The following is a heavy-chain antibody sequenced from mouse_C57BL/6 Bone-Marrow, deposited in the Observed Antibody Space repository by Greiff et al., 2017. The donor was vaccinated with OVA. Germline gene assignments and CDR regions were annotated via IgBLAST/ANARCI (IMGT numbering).Heavy chain of an antibody. Sequence: EVQRVESGPGLVKPSQSLSLTCSATGYSITSGYYWNWIRQFPGNKLEWMGYISYDGSNNYNPSLKNRISITRDTSKNQFFLKLNSVTTEDTATYYCARGENGYDGYYYAMDYWGQGTSVTVSS. CDR2: ISYDGSN. CDR1: GYSITSGYY. CDR3: ARGENGYDGYYYAMDY. V-gene: IGHV3-6*01. D-gene: IGHD2-2*01. J-gene: IGHJ4*01.